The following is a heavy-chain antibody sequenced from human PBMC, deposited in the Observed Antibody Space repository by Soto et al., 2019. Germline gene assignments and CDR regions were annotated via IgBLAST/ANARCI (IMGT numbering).Heavy chain of an antibody. CDR1: GVSVSSGSYY. D-gene: IGHD2-15*01. CDR3: ARAVVVVAATPFGWFDP. CDR2: IYYSGST. V-gene: IGHV4-61*01. J-gene: IGHJ5*02. Sequence: PSETLSLTCTVSGVSVSSGSYYWSWIRQPPGKGLEWIGYIYYSGSTNYNPSLKSRVTISVDTSKNQFSLKLSSVTAADTAVYYCARAVVVVAATPFGWFDPWGQGTLVTVSS.